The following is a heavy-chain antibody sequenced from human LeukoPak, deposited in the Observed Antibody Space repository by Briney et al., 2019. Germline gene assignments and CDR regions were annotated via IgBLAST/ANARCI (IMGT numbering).Heavy chain of an antibody. CDR3: ARVRGSNIFDY. Sequence: GGSLRLSCAASGFTFSSYSMNWVRQAPGKGLEWVSSISSSSSYIYYADSVKGRFTISRDNAKNSLYLQMNSLRAEDTAVYYCARVRGSNIFDYWGQGTLVIVSS. CDR1: GFTFSSYS. V-gene: IGHV3-21*01. D-gene: IGHD2/OR15-2a*01. CDR2: ISSSSSYI. J-gene: IGHJ4*02.